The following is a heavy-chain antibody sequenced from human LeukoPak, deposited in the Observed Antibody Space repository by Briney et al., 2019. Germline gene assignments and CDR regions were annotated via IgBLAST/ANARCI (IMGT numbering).Heavy chain of an antibody. J-gene: IGHJ3*02. Sequence: GGSLRPSCAASGFSFSNYGMQWVRQAPGKGLEWVAFIRYDGSKKDYTDSVKGRFTISRDNSKNTLYLQMNSLRVEDTAVYYCAESWNYYDSSGDDALDIWGQGTMVTVSS. V-gene: IGHV3-30*02. D-gene: IGHD3-22*01. CDR1: GFSFSNYG. CDR2: IRYDGSKK. CDR3: AESWNYYDSSGDDALDI.